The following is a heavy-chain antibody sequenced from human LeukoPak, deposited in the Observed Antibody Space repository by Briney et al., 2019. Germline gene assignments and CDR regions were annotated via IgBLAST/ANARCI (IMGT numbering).Heavy chain of an antibody. J-gene: IGHJ4*02. CDR1: GDSISSNY. CDR3: AKALEVTAIFDY. CDR2: IYNSGST. V-gene: IGHV4-59*01. Sequence: SETLSLTCTVSGDSISSNYWSWIRQPPGKGLEWIGYIYNSGSTKYNPSLKSRVTISVDTSKNLFSLKLTSVTAADTAVYYCAKALEVTAIFDYWGQGTLVTVSS. D-gene: IGHD2-21*02.